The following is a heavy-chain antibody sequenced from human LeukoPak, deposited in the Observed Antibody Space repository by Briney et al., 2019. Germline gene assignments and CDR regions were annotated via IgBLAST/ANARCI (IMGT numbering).Heavy chain of an antibody. CDR3: ARDHNWNFDY. D-gene: IGHD1-20*01. CDR2: ISYDGSNK. V-gene: IGHV3-30*03. CDR1: GFTFSSYG. Sequence: GGSLRLSCAASGFTFSSYGMHWVRQAPGKGLEWVAVISYDGSNKYYADSVKGRFTISRDNAKNSVYLQMNSLRADDTAVYYCARDHNWNFDYWGQGTLVTVSS. J-gene: IGHJ4*02.